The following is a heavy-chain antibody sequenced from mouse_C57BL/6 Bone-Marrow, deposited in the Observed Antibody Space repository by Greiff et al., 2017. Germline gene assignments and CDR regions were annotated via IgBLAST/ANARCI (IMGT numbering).Heavy chain of an antibody. V-gene: IGHV1-82*01. CDR1: GYAFSSSW. Sequence: VQLQQSGPELVKPGASVKISCKASGYAFSSSWMNWVKQRPGKGLEWIGRIYPGDGDTNYNGKFKGKATLTADKSSSTAYMQLSSLTSEDSAVYFCARCDSTLGFDYWGQGTTLTVSS. D-gene: IGHD2-5*01. CDR3: ARCDSTLGFDY. J-gene: IGHJ2*01. CDR2: IYPGDGDT.